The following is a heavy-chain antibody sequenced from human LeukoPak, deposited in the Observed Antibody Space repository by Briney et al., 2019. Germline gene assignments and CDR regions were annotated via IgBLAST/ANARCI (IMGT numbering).Heavy chain of an antibody. V-gene: IGHV3-66*02. D-gene: IGHD3-22*01. CDR2: IYSGGST. Sequence: GGSLRLSCAASGFTVSSNYMSWVRQAPGKGLEWVSVIYSGGSTYYADSVKGGFTISRDNSKNTLYLQMNSLRAEDTAVYCCARSPTYYYDSSGYSGYFQHWGQGTLVTVSS. CDR3: ARSPTYYYDSSGYSGYFQH. CDR1: GFTVSSNY. J-gene: IGHJ1*01.